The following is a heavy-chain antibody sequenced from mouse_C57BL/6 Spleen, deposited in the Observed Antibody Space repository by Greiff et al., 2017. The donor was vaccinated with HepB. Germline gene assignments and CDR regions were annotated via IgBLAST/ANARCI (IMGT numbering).Heavy chain of an antibody. J-gene: IGHJ2*01. CDR1: GFTFSSYA. D-gene: IGHD1-1*01. V-gene: IGHV5-9-1*02. CDR2: ISSGGDYI. Sequence: EVMLVESGEGLVKPGGSLKLSCAASGFTFSSYAMSWVRQTPEKRLEWVAYISSGGDYIYYADTVKGRFTISRDNARNTLYLQMSSLKSEDTAMYYCTRVPYGSHDFDYWGQGTTLTVSS. CDR3: TRVPYGSHDFDY.